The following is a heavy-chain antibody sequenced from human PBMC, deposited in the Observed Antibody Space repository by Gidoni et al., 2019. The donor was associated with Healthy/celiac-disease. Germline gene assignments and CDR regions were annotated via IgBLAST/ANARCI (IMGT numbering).Heavy chain of an antibody. V-gene: IGHV3-66*01. CDR2: IYSGGST. Sequence: EVQLVESGGGLVQPGGSLRLSCAASGFTVSRNYMSWVRQAPGKGLEWVSVIYSGGSTYYADSVKGRFTISRDNSKNTLYLQMNSLRAEDTAVYYCAREGPYYYDSSGYISGWFDPWGQGTLVTVSS. CDR1: GFTVSRNY. D-gene: IGHD3-22*01. CDR3: AREGPYYYDSSGYISGWFDP. J-gene: IGHJ5*02.